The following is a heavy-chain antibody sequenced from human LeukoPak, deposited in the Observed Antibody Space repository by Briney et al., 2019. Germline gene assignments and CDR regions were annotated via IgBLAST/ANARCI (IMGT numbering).Heavy chain of an antibody. CDR2: INPSGGST. Sequence: ASVKVSCKASGYTFTSYYMHWVRQAPGQGLEWMGIINPSGGSTSYAQKFQGRVAMTRDTSTSTVYMELSSLRSEDTAAYYCASEANWGPSPGLKGYYYMDVWGKGTTVTVSS. CDR3: ASEANWGPSPGLKGYYYMDV. D-gene: IGHD7-27*01. J-gene: IGHJ6*03. V-gene: IGHV1-46*01. CDR1: GYTFTSYY.